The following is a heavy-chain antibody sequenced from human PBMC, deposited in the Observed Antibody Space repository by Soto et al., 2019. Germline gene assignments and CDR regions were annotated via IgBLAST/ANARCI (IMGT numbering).Heavy chain of an antibody. CDR1: GYTFTSYS. V-gene: IGHV1-18*01. CDR3: ARGYYDSSGYYYRY. D-gene: IGHD3-22*01. Sequence: GASVKVSCKASGYTFTSYSVTWVRQAPGQGLEWMGRISAYSGNTNYAQKLQDRVTMTTDKSTSTAYMELRSLRSDDTAVYYCARGYYDSSGYYYRYWGQGTLVTASS. CDR2: ISAYSGNT. J-gene: IGHJ4*02.